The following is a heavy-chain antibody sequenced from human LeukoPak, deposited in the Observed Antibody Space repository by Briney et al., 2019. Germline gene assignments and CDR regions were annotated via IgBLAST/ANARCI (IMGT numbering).Heavy chain of an antibody. D-gene: IGHD6-6*01. CDR2: ITGSGDST. Sequence: GGSLRLSCAASGFTFRLYALSWVRQVPGKGLEWVSGITGSGDSTYYADSVKGRFTISRDNAKNSLYLQMNSLRAEDTAVYYCARNPRIGIAARPGSFDYWGQGTLVTVSS. J-gene: IGHJ4*02. CDR3: ARNPRIGIAARPGSFDY. V-gene: IGHV3-23*01. CDR1: GFTFRLYA.